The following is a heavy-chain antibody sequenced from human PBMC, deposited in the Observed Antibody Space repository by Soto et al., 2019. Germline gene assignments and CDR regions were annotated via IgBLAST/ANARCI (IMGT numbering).Heavy chain of an antibody. Sequence: GSLRLSCAASGXTFTNYAMDWVRQAPGKGLEWVSVISNTGADTLYADSVKGRFNISRDNSKNTLYLQMNSLRAEHPAIYSCAKASGASYPGSRLFDYWGQGTRGTVSS. CDR2: ISNTGADT. D-gene: IGHD3-10*01. CDR1: GXTFTNYA. V-gene: IGHV3-23*01. CDR3: AKASGASYPGSRLFDY. J-gene: IGHJ4*02.